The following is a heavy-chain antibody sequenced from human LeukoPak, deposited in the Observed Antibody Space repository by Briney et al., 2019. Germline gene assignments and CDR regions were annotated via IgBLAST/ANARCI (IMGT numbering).Heavy chain of an antibody. Sequence: GGSLRLSCAASGFTFSSYAMSWVRQAPGKGLEWVSAISGSGGSTYYADSVKGRFTISRDNSKNTLYLQMNSLRAEDTAVYYCAKDLIQYCSSTSCSDSNPRAFDIWGQGTMVTVSS. CDR3: AKDLIQYCSSTSCSDSNPRAFDI. CDR2: ISGSGGST. J-gene: IGHJ3*02. V-gene: IGHV3-23*01. CDR1: GFTFSSYA. D-gene: IGHD2-2*01.